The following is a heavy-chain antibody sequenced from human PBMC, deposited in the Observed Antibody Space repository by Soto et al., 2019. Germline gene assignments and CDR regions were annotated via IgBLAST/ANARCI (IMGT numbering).Heavy chain of an antibody. Sequence: HLVASGGGLVQPGGSLRLSCAASGFTFNDHYMDWVRQAPGKGLEWVARSKNRGQGFTIEYAASLKGRFTTSRDDSANSFSLQMNSLETDATAVYYCTVVIEGACYWGRGILVTVSS. CDR2: SKNRGQGFTI. CDR3: TVVIEGACY. CDR1: GFTFNDHY. J-gene: IGHJ4*02. V-gene: IGHV3-72*01. D-gene: IGHD2-21*01.